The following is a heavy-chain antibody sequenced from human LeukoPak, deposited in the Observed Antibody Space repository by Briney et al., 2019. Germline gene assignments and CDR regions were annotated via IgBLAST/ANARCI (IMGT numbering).Heavy chain of an antibody. D-gene: IGHD2-21*02. CDR1: GYSFTSYW. CDR2: IYPGDSDT. V-gene: IGHV5-51*01. Sequence: RGESLKISCKGSGYSFTSYWIGWVRQMPGKGLEWMGIIYPGDSDTRYSPSFQGQVTISADKSISTAYLQWSSLKASDTAMYYCGVCGGDCYSGNYFDYWGQGTLVTVSS. CDR3: GVCGGDCYSGNYFDY. J-gene: IGHJ4*02.